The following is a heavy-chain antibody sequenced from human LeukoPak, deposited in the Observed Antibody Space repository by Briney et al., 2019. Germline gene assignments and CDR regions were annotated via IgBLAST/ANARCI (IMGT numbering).Heavy chain of an antibody. CDR2: INHSGST. V-gene: IGHV4-39*07. CDR1: GGSISSGPYY. D-gene: IGHD3-16*01. J-gene: IGHJ4*02. CDR3: ARIMRGWFDY. Sequence: SQTLSLTCTVSGGSISSGPYYWSWIRQPPGKGLEWIGEINHSGSTNYNPSLKSRVTISVDTSKNQFSLKLSSVTAADTAVYYCARIMRGWFDYWGQGTLVTVSS.